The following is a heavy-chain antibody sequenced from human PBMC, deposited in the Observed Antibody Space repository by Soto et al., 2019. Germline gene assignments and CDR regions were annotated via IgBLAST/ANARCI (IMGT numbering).Heavy chain of an antibody. Sequence: PGGSLRLSCAASGFTFSTYAMSWVRQAPGKGLEWVSAISGSGGSTYYADTVKGRFTISRDNSKNTLYLQMNSLRAEDTAVYYCAKDRTTWRTPIDYWGQGTLVTVSS. CDR3: AKDRTTWRTPIDY. CDR2: ISGSGGST. J-gene: IGHJ4*02. V-gene: IGHV3-23*01. CDR1: GFTFSTYA. D-gene: IGHD1-1*01.